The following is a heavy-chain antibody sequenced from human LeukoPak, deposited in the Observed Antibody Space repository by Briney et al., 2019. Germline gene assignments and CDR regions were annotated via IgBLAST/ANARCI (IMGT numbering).Heavy chain of an antibody. CDR2: ISSSDSTI. D-gene: IGHD3-22*01. J-gene: IGHJ3*02. CDR3: ARVRGLDSSGSRMGTDAFDI. Sequence: GGSLRLSCAASGFTFSDYYMSWIRQAPGKGLEWVSYISSSDSTIYYADSGKGRFTISRDNAKNSLYLQMNSLRAEDTAVYYCARVRGLDSSGSRMGTDAFDIWGQGTMVTVSS. V-gene: IGHV3-11*01. CDR1: GFTFSDYY.